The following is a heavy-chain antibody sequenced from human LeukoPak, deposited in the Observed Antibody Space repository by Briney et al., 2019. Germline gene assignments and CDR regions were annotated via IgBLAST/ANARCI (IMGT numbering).Heavy chain of an antibody. CDR1: GGSISSYY. CDR2: IYYSGST. D-gene: IGHD2-21*02. V-gene: IGHV4-59*01. CDR3: ARVPLTAVWGAFDI. J-gene: IGHJ3*02. Sequence: SETLSLTCTVSGGSISSYYWSWIRQPPGKGLEWTGYIYYSGSTNYNPSLKSRVTISVDTSKNQFSLKLSSVTAADTAVYYCARVPLTAVWGAFDIWGQGTMVTVSS.